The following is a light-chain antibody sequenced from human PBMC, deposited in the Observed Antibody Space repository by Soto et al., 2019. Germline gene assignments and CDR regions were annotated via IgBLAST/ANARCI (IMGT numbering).Light chain of an antibody. CDR2: EVS. CDR1: SSDVGAHNF. CDR3: NSYTSSNTYV. Sequence: QSVLTQPASVSGSPGQAITISCSGSSSDVGAHNFVSWYQHYPAKAPKLMIYEVSNRPSGVSNRFSGSKSGNTASLTISGLQAEDEADYYCNSYTSSNTYVFGSGTKVTVL. J-gene: IGLJ1*01. V-gene: IGLV2-14*01.